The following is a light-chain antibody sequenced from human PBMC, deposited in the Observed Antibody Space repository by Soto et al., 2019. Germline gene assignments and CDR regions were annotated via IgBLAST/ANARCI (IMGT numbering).Light chain of an antibody. Sequence: QSVLTQPASVSGSPGQSITISCTGTSSDVGSYNYVSWYQQHPGKVPKLMIYDVSNRPSGVSNRFSGSKSGNTASLTISGFQAEDEADYYCSSYTSSNTYVFGTGTKLTVL. CDR1: SSDVGSYNY. CDR2: DVS. V-gene: IGLV2-14*01. J-gene: IGLJ1*01. CDR3: SSYTSSNTYV.